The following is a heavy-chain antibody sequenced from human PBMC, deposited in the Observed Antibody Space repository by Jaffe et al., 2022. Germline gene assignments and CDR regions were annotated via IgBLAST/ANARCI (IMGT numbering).Heavy chain of an antibody. Sequence: QVQLVQSGAEVKKPGSSVKVSCKASGGTFSSYAISWVRQAPGQGLEWMGGIIPIFGTANYAQKFQGRVTITADESTSTAYMELSSLRSEDTAVYYCARGPAGGRGQNVLRFFGYWGQGTLVTVSS. CDR3: ARGPAGGRGQNVLRFFGY. D-gene: IGHD3-3*01. CDR2: IIPIFGTA. V-gene: IGHV1-69*01. CDR1: GGTFSSYA. J-gene: IGHJ4*02.